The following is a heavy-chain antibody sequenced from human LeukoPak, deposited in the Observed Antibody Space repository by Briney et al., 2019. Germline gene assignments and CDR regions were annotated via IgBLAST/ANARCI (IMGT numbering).Heavy chain of an antibody. V-gene: IGHV3-21*01. D-gene: IGHD3-10*01. CDR2: ISSSSSYI. CDR1: GFTFSSYS. Sequence: GGSLRLSCAASGFTFSSYSMNWVRQAPGKGLEWVSSISSSSSYIYYADSVKGRFTISRDNAKNSLYLQMNSLRAEDTAVYYCARGGNTYYYGSGSYPQTYYFDYWGQGTLVTVSS. CDR3: ARGGNTYYYGSGSYPQTYYFDY. J-gene: IGHJ4*02.